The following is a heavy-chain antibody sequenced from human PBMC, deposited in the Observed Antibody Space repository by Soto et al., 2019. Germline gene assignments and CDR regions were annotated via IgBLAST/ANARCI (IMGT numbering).Heavy chain of an antibody. CDR3: ARRYGTSMDV. V-gene: IGHV4-59*01. D-gene: IGHD5-18*01. CDR2: IYYSGST. J-gene: IGHJ6*02. CDR1: GGSISSYY. Sequence: QVQLQESGPGLVKPSETLSLTCTVSGGSISSYYWNWIRQPPGKGLQWIGYIYYSGSTNYNPSLKSRVTISVDTSKNQFSLKLSSVTAADTAVYYCARRYGTSMDVWGQGTTVTVSS.